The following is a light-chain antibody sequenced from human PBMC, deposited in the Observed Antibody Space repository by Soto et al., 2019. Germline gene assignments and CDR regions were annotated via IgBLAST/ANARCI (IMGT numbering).Light chain of an antibody. J-gene: IGLJ2*01. CDR1: SSDVGGYSY. CDR2: DVD. Sequence: QSALTQPASVSGSPGQSITISCTGSSSDVGGYSYVSWYQHHPGKAPKLMIYDVDVRPSGVSNRFSGSKSGNTASLTISGLQAEYEADYYYNSYTSSGTYVLFGGGTKLTVL. CDR3: NSYTSSGTYVL. V-gene: IGLV2-14*03.